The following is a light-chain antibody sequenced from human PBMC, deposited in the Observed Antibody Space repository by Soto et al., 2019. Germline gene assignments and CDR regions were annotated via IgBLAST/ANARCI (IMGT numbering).Light chain of an antibody. CDR2: GAS. Sequence: ETVMTQSPATLSVSPGEKATLSCRSSQSVNSNLAWYQQKLGQAPRVLIYGASSRATGILERFICSGAGTDCTLTISRLEPEDIAVVYCQQYGSLPWTFGQGTKVDIK. CDR3: QQYGSLPWT. V-gene: IGKV3-20*01. J-gene: IGKJ1*01. CDR1: QSVNSN.